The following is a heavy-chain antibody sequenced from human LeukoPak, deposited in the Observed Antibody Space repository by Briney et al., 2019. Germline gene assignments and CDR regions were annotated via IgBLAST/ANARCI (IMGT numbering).Heavy chain of an antibody. J-gene: IGHJ4*02. D-gene: IGHD2-15*01. V-gene: IGHV4-4*07. CDR3: ARESSIVVVVAATPVFDY. CDR2: IYTSGST. CDR1: GGSISSYY. Sequence: SETLSLTCTVSGGSISSYYWSWIRQPAGKGLEWFGRIYTSGSTNYNPSLKSRVTMSVDTSKNQFSLKLGSVTAADTAVYYCARESSIVVVVAATPVFDYWGQGTLVTVSS.